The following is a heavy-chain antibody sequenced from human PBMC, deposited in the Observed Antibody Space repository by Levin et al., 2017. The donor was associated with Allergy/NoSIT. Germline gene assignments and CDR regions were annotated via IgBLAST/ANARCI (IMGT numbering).Heavy chain of an antibody. D-gene: IGHD6-19*01. CDR3: ARRRDEGLVSPAIDNWFDP. CDR2: IHPGDSET. CDR1: GYTFTNYW. V-gene: IGHV5-51*01. Sequence: SGESLKISCQGSGYTFTNYWIGWVRLVPGKGLEWMGIIHPGDSETTYSPSYEGQVTISADRSINTAYLQWSSLQASDSAIYYCARRRDEGLVSPAIDNWFDPWGQGTLVTVSS. J-gene: IGHJ5*02.